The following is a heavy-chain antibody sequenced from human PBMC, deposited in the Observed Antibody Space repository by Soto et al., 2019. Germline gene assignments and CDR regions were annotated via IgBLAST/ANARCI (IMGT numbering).Heavy chain of an antibody. CDR2: IYSSGST. J-gene: IGHJ4*02. V-gene: IGHV4-4*07. D-gene: IGHD4-17*01. Sequence: QVQLRESGPGLVKPSETLSLTCSVSGGSIYNYYWNWLRQPAGKGLEWIGRIYSSGSTNYNPSLKSRVTISLDTPKNQISLNLSSVTAADTAVYYCARDDYADFFFDFWGQGTLVTVSS. CDR3: ARDDYADFFFDF. CDR1: GGSIYNYY.